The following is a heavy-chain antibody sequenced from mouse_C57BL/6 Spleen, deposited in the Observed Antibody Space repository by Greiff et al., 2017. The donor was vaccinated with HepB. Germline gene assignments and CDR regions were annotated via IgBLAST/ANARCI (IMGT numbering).Heavy chain of an antibody. CDR1: GYTFTGYW. CDR3: ARGIYYYGSSYSSWFAY. V-gene: IGHV1-9*01. Sequence: VQLQQSGAELMKPGASVKLSCKATGYTFTGYWIEWVKQRPGHGLEWIGEILPGSGSTNYNEKFKGKATFTADTSSNTAYMQLSSLTTEDSAIYYCARGIYYYGSSYSSWFAYWGQGTLVTVSA. CDR2: ILPGSGST. J-gene: IGHJ3*01. D-gene: IGHD1-1*01.